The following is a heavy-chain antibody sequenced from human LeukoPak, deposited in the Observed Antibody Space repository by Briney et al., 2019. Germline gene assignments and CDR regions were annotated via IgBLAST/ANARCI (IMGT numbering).Heavy chain of an antibody. J-gene: IGHJ6*02. D-gene: IGHD1-14*01. V-gene: IGHV3-30*04. CDR2: ISYDGSNK. CDR1: GFTFSSYA. CDR3: ARDQAPRITSYYYGMDV. Sequence: PGGSLRLSCAASGFTFSSYAMHWVRQAPGKGLEWVAVISYDGSNKYYADSVEGRFTISRDNSKNTLYLQMNSLRAEDTAVYYCARDQAPRITSYYYGMDVWGQGTTVTVSS.